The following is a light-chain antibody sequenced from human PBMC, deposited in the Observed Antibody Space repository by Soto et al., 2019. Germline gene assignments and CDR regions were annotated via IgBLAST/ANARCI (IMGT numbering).Light chain of an antibody. CDR3: QQYNKWPLT. CDR1: QGVSSN. Sequence: EIVMTQSRATLSVSPGGRATLSCRASQGVSSNLAWYQQKPGQVPRLLIYGVSTRATGTPARFSGSESGTEFTLTISSLQSEDFAVYYCQQYNKWPLTFGGGTKVEIK. V-gene: IGKV3-15*01. J-gene: IGKJ4*01. CDR2: GVS.